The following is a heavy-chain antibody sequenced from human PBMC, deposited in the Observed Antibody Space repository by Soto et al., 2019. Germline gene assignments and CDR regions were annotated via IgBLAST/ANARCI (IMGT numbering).Heavy chain of an antibody. V-gene: IGHV3-33*01. CDR2: IWYDGSNK. Sequence: QVQLVESGGGVVQPGRSLRLSCAASGFTFSSYGMHWVRQAPGKGLEWVAVIWYDGSNKYYADSVKGRFTISRDNSKNTLYLQMNILRAEDTAVYYCARDYDSSGYPRYYFVYWGQGTLVTVSS. CDR1: GFTFSSYG. J-gene: IGHJ4*02. CDR3: ARDYDSSGYPRYYFVY. D-gene: IGHD3-22*01.